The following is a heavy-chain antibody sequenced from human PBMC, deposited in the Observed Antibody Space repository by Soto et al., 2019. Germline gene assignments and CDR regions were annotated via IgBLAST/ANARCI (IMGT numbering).Heavy chain of an antibody. CDR1: GFTFSSYS. Sequence: GSLRLSCAASGFTFSSYSMNWVRQAPGKGLEWVSSISSSSSYIYYADSVKGRFTISRDNAKNSLYLQMNSLRAEGTAVYYCARVGLRFQYGMDVWGQGTTVTVSS. J-gene: IGHJ6*02. CDR2: ISSSSSYI. D-gene: IGHD3-3*01. V-gene: IGHV3-21*01. CDR3: ARVGLRFQYGMDV.